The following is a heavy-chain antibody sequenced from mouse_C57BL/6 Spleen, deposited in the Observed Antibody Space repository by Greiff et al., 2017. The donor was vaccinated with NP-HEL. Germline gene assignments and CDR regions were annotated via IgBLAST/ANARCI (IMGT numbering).Heavy chain of an antibody. D-gene: IGHD1-1*01. CDR3: ARDYYGSRGYAMDY. CDR1: GFNIKNTY. J-gene: IGHJ4*01. CDR2: IDPANGNT. Sequence: VQLKQSVAELVRPGASVRLSCTASGFNIKNTYMHWVKQRPEQGLEWIGRIDPANGNTKYAPKFQGKATITSNTSSNTAYLQLSSLTSEDTAIYYCARDYYGSRGYAMDYWGQGTSVTVSS. V-gene: IGHV14-3*01.